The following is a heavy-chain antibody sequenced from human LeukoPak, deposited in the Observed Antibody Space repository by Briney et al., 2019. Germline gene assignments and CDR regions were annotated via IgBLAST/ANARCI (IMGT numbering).Heavy chain of an antibody. D-gene: IGHD2-15*01. V-gene: IGHV4-34*01. Sequence: SGTLSLTCAVYGGSFSGYYWSWIRQPPGKGLEWIGEINHSGSTNYNPSLKSRVTISVDTSKNQFSLKLSSVTAADTAVYYCARGNAVAATLWTLDYWGQGTLVTVSS. J-gene: IGHJ4*02. CDR3: ARGNAVAATLWTLDY. CDR2: INHSGST. CDR1: GGSFSGYY.